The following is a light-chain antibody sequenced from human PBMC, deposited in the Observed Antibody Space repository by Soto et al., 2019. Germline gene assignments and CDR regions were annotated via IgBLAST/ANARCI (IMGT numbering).Light chain of an antibody. Sequence: QFVLTQPPSVSGAPGQRVTISCTGSSSNIGAGYDVSWYQQHPGKAPKLMIYEVNKRPSGVPDRFSGSKSGNTASLTVSGLQAEDEADYYCSSYAGSSNVFGTGTKVTVL. CDR1: SSNIGAGYD. CDR2: EVN. CDR3: SSYAGSSNV. V-gene: IGLV2-8*01. J-gene: IGLJ1*01.